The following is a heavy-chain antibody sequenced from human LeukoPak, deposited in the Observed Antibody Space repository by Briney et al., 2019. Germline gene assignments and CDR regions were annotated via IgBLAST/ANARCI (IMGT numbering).Heavy chain of an antibody. D-gene: IGHD2-2*01. CDR3: ARLDIVVVPAGVLVPNYYYYYYMDV. J-gene: IGHJ6*03. CDR2: IYYSGST. V-gene: IGHV4-39*07. Sequence: SETLSLTCTVSGGSISSSSYYWGWIRPPPGKGLEWIGSIYYSGSTYYNPSLKSRVTISVDTSKNQFSLKLSSVTAADTAVYYCARLDIVVVPAGVLVPNYYYYYYMDVWGKGTTVTISS. CDR1: GGSISSSSYY.